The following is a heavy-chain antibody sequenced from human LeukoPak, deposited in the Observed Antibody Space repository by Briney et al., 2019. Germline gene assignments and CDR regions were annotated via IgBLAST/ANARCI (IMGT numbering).Heavy chain of an antibody. CDR2: FDPEDGET. V-gene: IGHV1-24*01. D-gene: IGHD3-9*01. CDR3: ATFQSTRTLLPGYYLGY. Sequence: ASVRVSCKVSGYTLTGLSMHWVRQAPGKGLEWMGGFDPEDGETIYAQKFQGRVTMTEDTSTDTAYMELSSLRSEDTVVYYCATFQSTRTLLPGYYLGYWGQGSLVTVSS. J-gene: IGHJ4*02. CDR1: GYTLTGLS.